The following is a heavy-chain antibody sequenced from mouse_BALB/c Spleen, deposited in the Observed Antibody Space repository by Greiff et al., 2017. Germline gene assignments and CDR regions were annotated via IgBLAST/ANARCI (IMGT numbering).Heavy chain of an antibody. Sequence: VKLQQSGAELMKPGASVKMSCKASGYTFTSYTMHWVKQRPGQGLEWIGYINPSSGYTNYNQKFKDKATLTADKSSSTAYMQLSSLTSEDSAVYYCARRDYGSGFDYWGQGTTLTVSS. D-gene: IGHD1-1*01. CDR1: GYTFTSYT. CDR2: INPSSGYT. V-gene: IGHV1S26*01. CDR3: ARRDYGSGFDY. J-gene: IGHJ2*01.